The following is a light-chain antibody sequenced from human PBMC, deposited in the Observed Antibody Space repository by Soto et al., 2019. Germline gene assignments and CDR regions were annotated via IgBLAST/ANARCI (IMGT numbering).Light chain of an antibody. Sequence: DIQMTQSPSTLSASVGDRVTITCRASQSIRDWLAWYQQKPGKAPKLLIHDASNLDSGVPSRFSGSGSGTEFTLSISSLQPDDFATYYCQQYNSLWTFGQGTKVDIK. V-gene: IGKV1-5*01. CDR2: DAS. J-gene: IGKJ1*01. CDR1: QSIRDW. CDR3: QQYNSLWT.